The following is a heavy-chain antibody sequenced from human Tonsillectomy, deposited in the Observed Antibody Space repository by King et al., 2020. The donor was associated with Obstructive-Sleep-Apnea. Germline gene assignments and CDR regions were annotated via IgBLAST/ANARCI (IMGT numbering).Heavy chain of an antibody. CDR1: GGSISSGGYY. D-gene: IGHD3-10*01. CDR2: IFYSGST. J-gene: IGHJ6*01. CDR3: ARGRPQWFGERMDV. V-gene: IGHV4-31*03. Sequence: QLQESGPGLVKPSQTLSLTCSVSGGSISSGGYYWRWIRPHPGKGLECIGYIFYSGSTYYNPSLKSRVTISVDTAKNQFSLKLNSVTAADTAVYYCARGRPQWFGERMDVWGQGTTVTVSS.